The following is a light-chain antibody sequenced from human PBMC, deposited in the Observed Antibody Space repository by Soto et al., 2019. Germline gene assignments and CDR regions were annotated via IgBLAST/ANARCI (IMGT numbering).Light chain of an antibody. J-gene: IGKJ1*01. CDR1: ESVSSSY. V-gene: IGKV3-20*01. Sequence: LSPGERATLSCRASESVSSSYLAWYQQKPGQAPRLLIFGASSRATGTPDRFSGSGSGTDFTLTISRLEPEDFAVYYCQQYGSSPPWTFGQGTKVDIK. CDR2: GAS. CDR3: QQYGSSPPWT.